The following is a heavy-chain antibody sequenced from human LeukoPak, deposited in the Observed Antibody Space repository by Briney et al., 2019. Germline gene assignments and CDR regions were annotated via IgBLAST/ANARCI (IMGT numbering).Heavy chain of an antibody. V-gene: IGHV3-30*18. CDR1: GFTFSSYG. D-gene: IGHD4-23*01. CDR3: AKDASPLLGGNGKFQH. J-gene: IGHJ1*01. Sequence: GGSLRLSCAASGFTFSSYGMHWVRQAPGKGLEWVAVISYDGSNKYYADSVKGRFTISRDNSKNTLYLQMNSLRAEDTAVYYCAKDASPLLGGNGKFQHWGQGTLVTVSS. CDR2: ISYDGSNK.